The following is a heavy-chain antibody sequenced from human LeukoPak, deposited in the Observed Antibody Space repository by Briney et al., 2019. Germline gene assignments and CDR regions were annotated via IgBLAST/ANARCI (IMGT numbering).Heavy chain of an antibody. Sequence: SQTLSLTCAVSGGSISSGGYSWSWIRQPPGKGLEWIGYIYYSGSTNYNPSLKSRVTISVDTSKNQFSLKLSSVTAADTAVYYCGRDYGPHCTNGVCSNYDAFDIWGQGTMVTVSS. D-gene: IGHD2-8*01. CDR2: IYYSGST. CDR3: GRDYGPHCTNGVCSNYDAFDI. V-gene: IGHV4-61*08. CDR1: GGSISSGGYS. J-gene: IGHJ3*02.